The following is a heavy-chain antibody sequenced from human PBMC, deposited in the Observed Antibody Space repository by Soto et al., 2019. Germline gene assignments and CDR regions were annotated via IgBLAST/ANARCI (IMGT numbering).Heavy chain of an antibody. CDR3: AKATGEVLGELSFWDY. CDR1: GFTFSSYG. Sequence: GGSLRLSCAASGFTFSSYGMHWVRQAPGKGLEWVAVISYDGSNKYYADSVKGRFTISRDNSKNTLYLQMNSLRAEDTAVYYCAKATGEVLGELSFWDYWGQGTLVTVSS. J-gene: IGHJ4*02. CDR2: ISYDGSNK. V-gene: IGHV3-30*18. D-gene: IGHD3-16*02.